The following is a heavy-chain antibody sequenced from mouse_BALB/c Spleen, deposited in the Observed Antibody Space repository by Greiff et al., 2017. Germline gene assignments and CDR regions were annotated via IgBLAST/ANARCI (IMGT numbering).Heavy chain of an antibody. CDR2: IRNKANGYTT. CDR3: ARDTTVEWYFDV. D-gene: IGHD1-1*01. V-gene: IGHV7-3*02. J-gene: IGHJ1*01. Sequence: EVKLVESGGGLVQPGGSLRLSCATSGFTFTDYYMSWVRQPPGKALEWLGFIRNKANGYTTEYSASVKGRFTISRDNSQSILYLQMNTLRAEDSATYYCARDTTVEWYFDVWGAGTTVTVSS. CDR1: GFTFTDYY.